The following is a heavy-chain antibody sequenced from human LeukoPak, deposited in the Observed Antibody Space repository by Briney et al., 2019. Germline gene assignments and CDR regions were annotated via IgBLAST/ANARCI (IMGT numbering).Heavy chain of an antibody. D-gene: IGHD5-24*01. Sequence: PGGSLRLSCAASGFTLRDYYMTWIRQAPGKGLEWVSCISSSGTYTNYADSVKGRFTISRDNAKNSLYLQMSSLRAEDTAVYYCASGIRDGYSIFDYWGQGTLVTVSS. CDR3: ASGIRDGYSIFDY. J-gene: IGHJ4*02. V-gene: IGHV3-11*06. CDR2: ISSSGTYT. CDR1: GFTLRDYY.